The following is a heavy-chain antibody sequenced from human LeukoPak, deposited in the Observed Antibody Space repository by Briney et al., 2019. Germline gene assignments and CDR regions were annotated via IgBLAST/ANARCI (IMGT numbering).Heavy chain of an antibody. CDR3: ARDYLPFSYYDFWSGYYSGNWFDP. Sequence: GASVKVSCKASGYTFTSYAMHWVRQAPGQRLEWMGWINAGNGNTKYSQKFQGRVTITRDTSASTAYMELSSLRSEDTAVYYCARDYLPFSYYDFWSGYYSGNWFDPWGQGTLVTVSS. V-gene: IGHV1-3*01. J-gene: IGHJ5*02. D-gene: IGHD3-3*01. CDR1: GYTFTSYA. CDR2: INAGNGNT.